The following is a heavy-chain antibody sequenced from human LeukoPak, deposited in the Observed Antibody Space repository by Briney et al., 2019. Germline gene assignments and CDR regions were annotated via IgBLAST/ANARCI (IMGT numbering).Heavy chain of an antibody. CDR1: GGSISGLY. CDR3: AREYCTSTTCYFDY. Sequence: SETLSLTCTVSGGSISGLYWSWIRQPPGKGLEWIGYIYYSATPNSNPSLKSRVSGSTNYNPSLKSRVTISADTSQHQFSLQLTSVTAADTAVYYCAREYCTSTTCYFDYWGQGTLVTVSS. CDR2: IYYSATP. D-gene: IGHD2-2*01. J-gene: IGHJ4*02. V-gene: IGHV4-59*11.